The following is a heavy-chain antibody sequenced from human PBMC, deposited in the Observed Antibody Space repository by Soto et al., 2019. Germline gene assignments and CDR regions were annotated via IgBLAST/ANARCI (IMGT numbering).Heavy chain of an antibody. CDR3: ARDLSYGDYKEDYFDY. V-gene: IGHV3-33*01. CDR2: IWYDGSNK. D-gene: IGHD4-17*01. CDR1: GFTFSSYG. Sequence: QVQLVESGGGVVQPGRSLRLSCAASGFTFSSYGMHWVRQAPGKGLEWVAVIWYDGSNKYYADSVKGRFTISRDNSKNTLYLQMNSLRAEDTAVYYCARDLSYGDYKEDYFDYWGQGTLVTVSS. J-gene: IGHJ4*02.